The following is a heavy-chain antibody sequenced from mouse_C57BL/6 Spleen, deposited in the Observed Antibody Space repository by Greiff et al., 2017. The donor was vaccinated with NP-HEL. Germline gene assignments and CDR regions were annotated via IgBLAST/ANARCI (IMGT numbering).Heavy chain of an antibody. D-gene: IGHD2-5*01. V-gene: IGHV1-42*01. CDR3: ARANYSNYPDY. CDR2: INPSTGGT. CDR1: GYSFTGYY. J-gene: IGHJ2*01. Sequence: VQLQQSGPELVKPGASVKISCKASGYSFTGYYMNWVKQSPEKSLEWIGEINPSTGGTTYNQKFKAKATLTVDKSSSTAYMQLKSLTSDDSAVYYSARANYSNYPDYWGKGTTLTVSS.